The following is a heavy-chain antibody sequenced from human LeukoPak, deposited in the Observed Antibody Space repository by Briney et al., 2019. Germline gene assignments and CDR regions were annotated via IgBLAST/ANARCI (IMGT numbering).Heavy chain of an antibody. D-gene: IGHD6-6*01. CDR2: IGTAGDT. CDR3: AREYSSSSEGYYHYYGMDV. Sequence: PGGSLRLSCAASGFTFSSYDMHWVRQATGKGLEWVSAIGTAGDTYYPGSVKGRFTISRENAKNSLYLQMNSLRAEDTAVYYCAREYSSSSEGYYHYYGMDVWGQGTTVTVSS. CDR1: GFTFSSYD. J-gene: IGHJ6*02. V-gene: IGHV3-13*01.